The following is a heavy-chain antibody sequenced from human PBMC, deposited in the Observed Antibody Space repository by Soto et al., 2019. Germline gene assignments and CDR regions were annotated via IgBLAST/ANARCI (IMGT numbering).Heavy chain of an antibody. V-gene: IGHV3-7*01. CDR1: GLTFSSYW. D-gene: IGHD3-10*01. Sequence: GGSLRLSCAASGLTFSSYWMSWVRQAPGKGLEWVANIKQDGSEKYYVDSVKGRFTISRDNAKNSLYLQMNSLRAEDTAVYYCARGGDYYGSGSYYNGAVLCAFDIWGQGTMVT. CDR2: IKQDGSEK. CDR3: ARGGDYYGSGSYYNGAVLCAFDI. J-gene: IGHJ3*02.